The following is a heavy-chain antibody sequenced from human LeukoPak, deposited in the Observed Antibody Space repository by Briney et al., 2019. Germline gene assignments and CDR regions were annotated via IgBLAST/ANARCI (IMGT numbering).Heavy chain of an antibody. CDR2: INPSGGST. J-gene: IGHJ6*03. D-gene: IGHD7-27*01. Sequence: ASVKVSCKASGYTFTSYGISWVRQAPGQGLEWMGIINPSGGSTSYAQKFQGRVTMTRDMSTGTVYMELSSLRSEDTAVYYCARDSPFWADMDVWGKGTTVTVSS. CDR3: ARDSPFWADMDV. CDR1: GYTFTSYG. V-gene: IGHV1-46*01.